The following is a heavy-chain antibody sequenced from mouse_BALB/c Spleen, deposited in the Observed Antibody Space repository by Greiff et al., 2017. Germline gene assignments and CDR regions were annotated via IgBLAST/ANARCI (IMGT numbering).Heavy chain of an antibody. Sequence: EVQLQQSGPGLVKPSQSLSLTCTVTGYSITSDYAWNWIRQFPGNKLEWMGYISYSGSTSYNPSLKSRISITRDTSKNQFFLQLNSVTTEDTATYYCAREGGSSYFDYWGQGTTLTVSS. V-gene: IGHV3-2*02. J-gene: IGHJ2*01. D-gene: IGHD1-1*01. CDR1: GYSITSDYA. CDR3: AREGGSSYFDY. CDR2: ISYSGST.